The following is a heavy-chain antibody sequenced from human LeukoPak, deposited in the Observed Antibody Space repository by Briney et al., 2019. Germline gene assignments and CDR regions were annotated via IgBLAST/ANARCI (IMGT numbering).Heavy chain of an antibody. V-gene: IGHV4-59*08. CDR2: IYYSGST. D-gene: IGHD5-24*01. J-gene: IGHJ4*02. CDR3: ARRARWAQDFDY. Sequence: SETLSLTCTVSGGSVSGYYWSWIRQPPGKGLEWIAYIYYSGSTNYNPSPKSRVTISVDTSKNQFSLRLSSVTAADTAVYYCARRARWAQDFDYWGQGTLVTVSS. CDR1: GGSVSGYY.